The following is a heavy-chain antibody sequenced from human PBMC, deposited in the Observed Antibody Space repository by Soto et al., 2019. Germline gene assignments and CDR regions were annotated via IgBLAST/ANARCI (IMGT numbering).Heavy chain of an antibody. Sequence: QVQLVESGGGVVQPGRSLRLSCAASGFAFNSHGMHWVRQAPGKGLEWVAVISYDGSNKYYADSVKGRFTISRDNSKNTLYVQMNSLRTEDTAVYYCAVPLLRGDNAFDIWGQGTMVIVSS. V-gene: IGHV3-30*03. D-gene: IGHD3-10*01. CDR2: ISYDGSNK. J-gene: IGHJ3*02. CDR1: GFAFNSHG. CDR3: AVPLLRGDNAFDI.